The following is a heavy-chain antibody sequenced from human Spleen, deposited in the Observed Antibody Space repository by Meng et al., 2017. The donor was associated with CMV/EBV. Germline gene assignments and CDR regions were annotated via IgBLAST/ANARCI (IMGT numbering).Heavy chain of an antibody. CDR1: GDRVSSTGAA. CDR2: TYLRSKWYD. V-gene: IGHV6-1*01. J-gene: IGHJ6*02. Sequence: SQTLALTCAISGDRVSSTGAAWNWIRQSPSRGLEWLGRTYLRSKWYDDYAVSVKSRITINPDTSKNQFSLQLNSVTPEDPAVYFCAREARGMDVWGQGTTVTVSS. CDR3: AREARGMDV.